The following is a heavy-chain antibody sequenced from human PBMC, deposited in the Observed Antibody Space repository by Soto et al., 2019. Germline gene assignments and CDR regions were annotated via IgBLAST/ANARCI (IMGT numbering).Heavy chain of an antibody. J-gene: IGHJ5*02. V-gene: IGHV4-30-4*01. CDR3: ARERPDGARLDP. CDR1: GGSISSGDYY. CDR2: IYYSGST. D-gene: IGHD6-6*01. Sequence: SETLSPTCTVSGGSISSGDYYWSWIRQPPGKGLEWIGYIYYSGSTYYKPSLKSRVTISVDTSKNQFSLKLSSVTTADTAVYYCARERPDGARLDPWGQGTLVTVSS.